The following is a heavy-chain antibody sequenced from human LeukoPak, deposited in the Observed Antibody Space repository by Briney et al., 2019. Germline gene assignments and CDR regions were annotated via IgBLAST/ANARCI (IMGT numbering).Heavy chain of an antibody. CDR3: ARDAYTSGADY. D-gene: IGHD3-16*01. Sequence: DSVKVSCKASGYTFSSYGISRVRQAPGQGLEWMGWISVYNGNTNNIQKLQGRVTMTRDTSTNTAYMELRSLRSDDTAVYYCARDAYTSGADYWGQGTLVTVPS. CDR1: GYTFSSYG. J-gene: IGHJ4*02. V-gene: IGHV1-18*01. CDR2: ISVYNGNT.